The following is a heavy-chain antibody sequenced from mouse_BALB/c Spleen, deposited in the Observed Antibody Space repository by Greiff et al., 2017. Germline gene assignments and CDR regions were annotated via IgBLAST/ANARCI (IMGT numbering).Heavy chain of an antibody. D-gene: IGHD1-2*01. V-gene: IGHV5-6-5*01. CDR3: ARQILRLGAMDY. CDR1: GFTFSSYA. Sequence: EVQLVESGGGLVKPGGSLKLSCAASGFTFSSYAMSWVRQTPEKRLEWVASISSGGSTYYPDSVKGRFTISRDNARNILYLQMSSLRSEDTAMYYCARQILRLGAMDYWGQGTSVTVSS. J-gene: IGHJ4*01. CDR2: ISSGGST.